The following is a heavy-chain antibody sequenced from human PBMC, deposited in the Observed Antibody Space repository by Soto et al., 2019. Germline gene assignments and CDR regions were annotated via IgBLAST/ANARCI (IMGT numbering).Heavy chain of an antibody. CDR2: ISTNGGST. Sequence: GGSLRLSCSASGFTFSIYAMHWVRQAPGKGLEYVSSISTNGGSTDYADSVKGRFTISRDNSKNTVYLQMSSLRVEDTAVYYCVKGEYDYDSSGYYPFDYWGQGTLVTVSS. D-gene: IGHD3-22*01. V-gene: IGHV3-64D*06. CDR3: VKGEYDYDSSGYYPFDY. CDR1: GFTFSIYA. J-gene: IGHJ4*02.